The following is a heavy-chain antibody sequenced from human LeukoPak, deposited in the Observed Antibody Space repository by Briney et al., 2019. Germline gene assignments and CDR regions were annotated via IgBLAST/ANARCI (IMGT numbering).Heavy chain of an antibody. V-gene: IGHV4-59*12. J-gene: IGHJ5*02. Sequence: SETLSLTCTVSGGSISSYYWSWIRQPPGKGLEWIGYIYYSGSTNYNPSLKSRVTISVDTSKNQFSLKLSSVTAADTAVYYCARDHGSSWFQLGWSDPWGQGTLVTVSS. CDR2: IYYSGST. CDR3: ARDHGSSWFQLGWSDP. CDR1: GGSISSYY. D-gene: IGHD6-13*01.